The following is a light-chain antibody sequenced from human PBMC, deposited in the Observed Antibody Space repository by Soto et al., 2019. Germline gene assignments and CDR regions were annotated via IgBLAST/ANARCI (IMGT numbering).Light chain of an antibody. CDR3: QQYDSSPIT. V-gene: IGKV3-20*01. CDR1: RGVSANY. J-gene: IGKJ5*01. CDR2: GAS. Sequence: ENLLTQSPGTLSLSPGEGATLSCRASRGVSANYLAWYQQKPGQAPTLLIYGASIRAAGIPDRFSGSGSGTDFTLTIRRLEPEDFAVYYCQQYDSSPITFGQGTLLEIK.